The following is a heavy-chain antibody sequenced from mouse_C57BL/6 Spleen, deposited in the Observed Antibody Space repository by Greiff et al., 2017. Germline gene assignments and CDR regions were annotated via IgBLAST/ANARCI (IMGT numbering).Heavy chain of an antibody. CDR1: GYTFTSYW. Sequence: QVQLQQPGAELVMPGASVKLSCKASGYTFTSYWMHWVKQRPGQGLEWIGEIDPSDSYTNYNQKFKGKSTLTVDKSSSTAYMQLSSLTSEDSAVYYCARRASNHLYFDVWGTGTTVTVSS. CDR2: IDPSDSYT. CDR3: ARRASNHLYFDV. D-gene: IGHD2-5*01. V-gene: IGHV1-69*01. J-gene: IGHJ1*03.